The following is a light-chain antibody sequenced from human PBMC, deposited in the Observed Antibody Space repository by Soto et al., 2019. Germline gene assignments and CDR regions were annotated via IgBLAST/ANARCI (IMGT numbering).Light chain of an antibody. CDR1: QSVSNNY. J-gene: IGKJ1*01. Sequence: DIVLTQSPGTLSLSPGERATLSCRSSQSVSNNYLAWYQQKPGQAPRLIIYGASNRATGIPDRFSGSGSGTDCTLTISRLEPEDFAVYYCQQYGSSPVTLGQGTKVDI. CDR2: GAS. CDR3: QQYGSSPVT. V-gene: IGKV3-20*01.